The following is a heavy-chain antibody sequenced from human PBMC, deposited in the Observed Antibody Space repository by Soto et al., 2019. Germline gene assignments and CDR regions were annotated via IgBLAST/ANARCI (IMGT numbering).Heavy chain of an antibody. CDR1: GYTFTSYD. Sequence: ASVKVSCKASGYTFTSYDINCVRQATGQGLEWMGWMNPNSGNTGYAQKFQGRVTMTRNTSISTAYMELSSLRSEDTAVYYCARGVTNSGYDDAFDIWGQGTMVTVSS. CDR3: ARGVTNSGYDDAFDI. J-gene: IGHJ3*02. V-gene: IGHV1-8*01. D-gene: IGHD5-12*01. CDR2: MNPNSGNT.